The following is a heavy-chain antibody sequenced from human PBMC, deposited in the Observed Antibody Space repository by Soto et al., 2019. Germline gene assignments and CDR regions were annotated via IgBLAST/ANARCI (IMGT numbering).Heavy chain of an antibody. CDR1: GFSLSTNGVG. J-gene: IGHJ4*01. CDR2: IYWDDDK. Sequence: QIPLEESGPPRVKPTQTLTLTCTCSGFSLSTNGVGVGWVRQPPGKALARLALIYWDDDKRYSPSLRSRLTITEDTSRTQGVLTMIYMDPVDTATYYCVRRAVLQGNWNGGYFACCGHVALVTVSA. CDR3: VRRAVLQGNWNGGYFAC. D-gene: IGHD1-1*01. V-gene: IGHV2-5*02.